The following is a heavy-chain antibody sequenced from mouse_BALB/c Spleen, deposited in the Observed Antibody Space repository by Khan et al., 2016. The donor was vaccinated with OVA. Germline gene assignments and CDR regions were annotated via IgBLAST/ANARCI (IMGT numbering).Heavy chain of an antibody. D-gene: IGHD1-1*01. CDR2: IRYSGYT. V-gene: IGHV3-2*02. CDR3: ARVYGGDFDY. Sequence: EVQLVESGPGLAKPSQSLSLTCPVTGYSIASDYAWNWIRHFPGNKLEWMGFIRYSGYTNYNPSLKHRISITRDTSNNQSFLQLNSVPSEDTATYDCARVYGGDFDYWGQGNTLTVSS. CDR1: GYSIASDYA. J-gene: IGHJ2*01.